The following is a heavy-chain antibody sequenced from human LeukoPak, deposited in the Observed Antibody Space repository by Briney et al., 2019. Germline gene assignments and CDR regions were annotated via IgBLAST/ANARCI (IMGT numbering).Heavy chain of an antibody. D-gene: IGHD2-2*01. J-gene: IGHJ4*02. CDR1: GFTFSSYA. Sequence: GGSLRLSCAASGFTFSSYAMTWVRQAQGKGLEWVSVISGSGGSTYYPDSVKGRFTISRDNSKNTLYLQMNSLRAEDTAVYHCAKVMRHVVAVPAAMDYWGQGTLVTVFS. V-gene: IGHV3-23*01. CDR3: AKVMRHVVAVPAAMDY. CDR2: ISGSGGST.